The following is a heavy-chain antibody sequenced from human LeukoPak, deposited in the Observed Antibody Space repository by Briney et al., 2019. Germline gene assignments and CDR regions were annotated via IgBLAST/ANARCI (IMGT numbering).Heavy chain of an antibody. V-gene: IGHV3-11*01. CDR2: ISSSGSTI. D-gene: IGHD5-12*01. CDR1: GFSFSDYY. CDR3: ASSIVATSFDY. J-gene: IGHJ4*02. Sequence: PGGSLRLSCAASGFSFSDYYMSWIREAPGKGLEWVSYISSSGSTIYYADPVKGRFTMSRDNAKNSLYLQMNSLRAEDTAVYYCASSIVATSFDYWGQGTLVTVSS.